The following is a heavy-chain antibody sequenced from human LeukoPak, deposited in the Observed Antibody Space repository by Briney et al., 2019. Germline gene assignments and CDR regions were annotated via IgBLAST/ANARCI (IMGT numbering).Heavy chain of an antibody. CDR3: ARETTVTTANWFDP. CDR1: GGSFSGYY. J-gene: IGHJ5*02. D-gene: IGHD4-17*01. V-gene: IGHV4-34*01. Sequence: PSETLSLTCAVYGGSFSGYYWSWIRQPPGKGLEWIGEINYSGSTNYNPSLKSRVTISVDTSKNQFSLKLSSVTAADTAVYYCARETTVTTANWFDPWGQGTLVTVSS. CDR2: INYSGST.